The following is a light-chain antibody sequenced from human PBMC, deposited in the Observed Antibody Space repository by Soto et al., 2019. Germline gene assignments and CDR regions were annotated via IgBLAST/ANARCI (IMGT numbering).Light chain of an antibody. J-gene: IGLJ3*02. V-gene: IGLV1-44*01. CDR2: SNY. CDR1: SSNIESNT. Sequence: VLTQPPSASGPPGQRVTISCSGSSSNIESNTVTWYQQLPGTAPKLVIYSNYDRPSGVPDRFSGSTSGTSASLAISGLQSEDEADYYCAAWDDSLNGHWVFGGGTKVTVL. CDR3: AAWDDSLNGHWV.